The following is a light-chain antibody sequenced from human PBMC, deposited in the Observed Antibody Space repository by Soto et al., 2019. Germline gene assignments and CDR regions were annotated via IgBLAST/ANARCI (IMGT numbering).Light chain of an antibody. V-gene: IGKV1D-13*01. CDR3: QQFNNFPPT. J-gene: IGKJ4*01. Sequence: AIQLTQSPSSLSASVVDRVSITCRASQGISDALAWYQLKAGRPPKLLIYDASSLASGVPSRFSGSGAGTDFTLTLSSLRPEDFTTYYCQQFNNFPPTFGGGTKVEIK. CDR1: QGISDA. CDR2: DAS.